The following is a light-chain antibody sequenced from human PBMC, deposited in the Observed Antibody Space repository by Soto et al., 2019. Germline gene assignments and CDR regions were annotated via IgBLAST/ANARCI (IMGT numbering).Light chain of an antibody. J-gene: IGLJ1*01. CDR3: NSYTISSTYV. CDR1: SSDVGAYSY. Sequence: QSVLTQPASVSGSPGQSITISCTGTSSDVGAYSYVSWYQQHPGKAPKLIIYDVSNRPSGVSDRFSGSKSGNTASLTISGLQAEDEADYYCNSYTISSTYVFGTGTKVTVL. V-gene: IGLV2-14*01. CDR2: DVS.